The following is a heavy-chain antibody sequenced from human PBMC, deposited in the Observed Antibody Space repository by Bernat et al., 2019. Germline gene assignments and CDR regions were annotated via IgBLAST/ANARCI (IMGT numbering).Heavy chain of an antibody. CDR1: GFTFTNAW. CDR2: IKRKSDGGTT. J-gene: IGHJ4*02. V-gene: IGHV3-15*01. D-gene: IGHD2-15*01. Sequence: EVQLVESGGGLVEPGGSLRLSCAASGFTFTNAWMSWVRQAPGKGLEWVARIKRKSDGGTTDYVAPVKGRFTISRDDSANTVNLQMNSLKTEDTAVYYCITDLGECSGGICYIRVFWGQGTLVTVSS. CDR3: ITDLGECSGGICYIRVF.